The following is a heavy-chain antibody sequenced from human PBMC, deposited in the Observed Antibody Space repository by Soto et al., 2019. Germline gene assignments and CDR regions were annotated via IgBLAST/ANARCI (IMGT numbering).Heavy chain of an antibody. CDR2: MNPNSGNT. CDR1: GYTFTSYD. Sequence: QVQLVQSGAEVKKPGASVKVSCKASGYTFTSYDINWVRQATGQGLAWMGWMNPNSGNTGYAQKFQGRVTMTRNTSISTAYMELSSLRSEDTAVYYCARGHLGDILTGQDYYYYGMDVWGQGTTVTVSS. CDR3: ARGHLGDILTGQDYYYYGMDV. V-gene: IGHV1-8*01. J-gene: IGHJ6*02. D-gene: IGHD3-9*01.